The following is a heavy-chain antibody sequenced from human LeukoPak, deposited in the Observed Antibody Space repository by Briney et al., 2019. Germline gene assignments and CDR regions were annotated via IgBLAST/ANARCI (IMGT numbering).Heavy chain of an antibody. CDR1: GYTFTSYG. J-gene: IGHJ6*03. Sequence: ASVKVSCKASGYTFTSYGISWVRQAPGQGLEWMGWISAYNGNTNYAQKLQGRVTMTTDTSTSTAYMELRSLRSDDTAVYYCARAPPILWFTLVDYYYYMDVWGKGTTVTISS. V-gene: IGHV1-18*01. CDR3: ARAPPILWFTLVDYYYYMDV. D-gene: IGHD2-21*01. CDR2: ISAYNGNT.